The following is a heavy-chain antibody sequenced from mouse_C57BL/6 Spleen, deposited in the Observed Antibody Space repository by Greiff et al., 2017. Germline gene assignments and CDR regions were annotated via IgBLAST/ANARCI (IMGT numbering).Heavy chain of an antibody. CDR1: GYSITSGYY. CDR2: ISYDGSN. CDR3: ARDGDGYYVAWFAY. Sequence: DVKLQESGPGLVKPSQSLSLTCSVTGYSITSGYYWNWIRQFPGNKLEWMGYISYDGSNKYNPSLKNRISITRDTSKKQFFLKLNSVTTEDTATYYCARDGDGYYVAWFAYWGQGTLVTVSA. D-gene: IGHD2-3*01. V-gene: IGHV3-6*01. J-gene: IGHJ3*01.